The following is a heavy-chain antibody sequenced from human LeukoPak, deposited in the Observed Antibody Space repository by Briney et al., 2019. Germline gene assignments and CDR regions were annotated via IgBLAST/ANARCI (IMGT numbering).Heavy chain of an antibody. J-gene: IGHJ6*02. CDR3: TTGWMTTVTTRVYYYYGMDV. V-gene: IGHV3-15*01. Sequence: GGSLRLSCAASGFTFSNAWMSWVRQAPGKGLEWVGRIKSKTDGGITDYAAPVKGRFTISRDDSKNTLYLQMNSLKTEDTAVYYCTTGWMTTVTTRVYYYYGMDVWGQGTTVTVSS. CDR2: IKSKTDGGIT. D-gene: IGHD4-11*01. CDR1: GFTFSNAW.